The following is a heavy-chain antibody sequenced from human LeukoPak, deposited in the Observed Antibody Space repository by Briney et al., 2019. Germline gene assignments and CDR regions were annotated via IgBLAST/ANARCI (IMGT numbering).Heavy chain of an antibody. D-gene: IGHD2-2*01. J-gene: IGHJ3*01. Sequence: GGSLGLSLVVTGCSFNDFAFNWVRQAPGKGMEWLSYVGISSSSIYYADSVKGRFTISRDNDRNSVYLQMNSLRVEDTGFYYCAREISRRNQLLSRAFDLWGLGTRVTVAS. CDR2: VGISSSSI. CDR3: AREISRRNQLLSRAFDL. CDR1: GCSFNDFA. V-gene: IGHV3-48*04.